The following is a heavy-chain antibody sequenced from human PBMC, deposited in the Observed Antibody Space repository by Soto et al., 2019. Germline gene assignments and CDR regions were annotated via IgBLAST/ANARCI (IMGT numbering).Heavy chain of an antibody. CDR3: ARRPSGWFLFDY. Sequence: QITLKESGPTLVKPTQTLTLTCTFSGFSLSTSGVGVGWIRQSPGKALEWLALIYWNADKRYSPSLKSRLTITKDTSKNQVVLTMTNMDPVDTATYYCARRPSGWFLFDYWGQGTLVTVSS. J-gene: IGHJ4*02. CDR1: GFSLSTSGVG. D-gene: IGHD6-19*01. V-gene: IGHV2-5*01. CDR2: IYWNADK.